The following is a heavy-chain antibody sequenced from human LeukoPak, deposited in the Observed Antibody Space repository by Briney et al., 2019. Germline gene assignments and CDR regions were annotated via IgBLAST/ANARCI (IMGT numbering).Heavy chain of an antibody. Sequence: SVKVSCKASGGTFSSYAISWVRQAPGQGLEWMGGVIPIFGTANYAQKFQGRVTITADESTSTAYMELSSLRSEDTAVYYCARATVGSWGIGAAGNNWFDPWGQGTLVTVSS. V-gene: IGHV1-69*01. CDR1: GGTFSSYA. CDR3: ARATVGSWGIGAAGNNWFDP. CDR2: VIPIFGTA. J-gene: IGHJ5*02. D-gene: IGHD6-13*01.